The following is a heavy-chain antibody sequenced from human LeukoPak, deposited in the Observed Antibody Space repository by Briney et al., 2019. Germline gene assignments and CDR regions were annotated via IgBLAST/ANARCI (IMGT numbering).Heavy chain of an antibody. Sequence: ASVKVSCKASGYTFTSYGISWVRQAPGQGLEWMGWISAYNGNTNYAQKLQGRVTMTTDTSTSTAYMELRSLRSDDTAVYYCGRDSIWFGEQPPGYWGQGTLVTVSS. D-gene: IGHD3-10*01. CDR3: GRDSIWFGEQPPGY. J-gene: IGHJ4*02. CDR1: GYTFTSYG. V-gene: IGHV1-18*01. CDR2: ISAYNGNT.